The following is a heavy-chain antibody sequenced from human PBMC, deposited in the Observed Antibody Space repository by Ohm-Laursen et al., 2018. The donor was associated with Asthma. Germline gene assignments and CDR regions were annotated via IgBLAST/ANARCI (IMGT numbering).Heavy chain of an antibody. D-gene: IGHD6-6*01. CDR2: LSFYGSNK. CDR3: ARDGRSWQLRSLSEFDY. Sequence: SPRLSRAAPGLTLRWPGQPWGRLGPSQGLAWVGGLSFYGSNKYYADSVKGRFTISRDNSKNTLYLQMNSLRAEDTAVYYCARDGRSWQLRSLSEFDYWGQGTLVTVSS. J-gene: IGHJ4*02. CDR1: GLTLRWPG. V-gene: IGHV3-30*03.